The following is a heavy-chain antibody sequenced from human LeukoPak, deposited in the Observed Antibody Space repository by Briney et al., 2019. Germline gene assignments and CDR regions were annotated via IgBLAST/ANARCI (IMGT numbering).Heavy chain of an antibody. Sequence: SETLSLTCTVSGGSISSSRYNWGWIRQPPGKGLEWIGSIYYSGTTYYNPSLKSRVTISVDTSKSQFSLKLSSMTAADTAVYYCARQKWEENLFDPWGQGTLVTVSS. CDR3: ARQKWEENLFDP. V-gene: IGHV4-39*01. CDR1: GGSISSSRYN. CDR2: IYYSGTT. J-gene: IGHJ5*02. D-gene: IGHD1-26*01.